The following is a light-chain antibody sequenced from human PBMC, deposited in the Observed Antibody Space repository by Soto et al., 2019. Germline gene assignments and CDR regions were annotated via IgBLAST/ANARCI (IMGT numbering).Light chain of an antibody. CDR1: SSDVGGYKY. CDR3: SSYTSSGTVVV. Sequence: QSAPTQPASVSGSPGQSITISCTGTSSDVGGYKYVSWYQHHPGKAPKLMIYEVTNRPSGVSDRFSGSKSGNTASLTISGLQAEDEDDYYCSSYTSSGTVVVFGTGTKLTVL. V-gene: IGLV2-14*01. CDR2: EVT. J-gene: IGLJ1*01.